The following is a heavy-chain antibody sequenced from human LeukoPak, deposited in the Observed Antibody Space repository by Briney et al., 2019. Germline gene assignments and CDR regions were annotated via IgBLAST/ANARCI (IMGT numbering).Heavy chain of an antibody. Sequence: PGGSLRLSCAASGFTFSSYSMNWVRQAPGKGLEWVSSISSSSSYIYYADSVKGRFTISRDNAKNSLYLQMNSLRAEDTAVYYCARASVAAAGTRVFDYWGQGTLVTVSS. CDR2: ISSSSSYI. J-gene: IGHJ4*02. CDR3: ARASVAAAGTRVFDY. CDR1: GFTFSSYS. D-gene: IGHD6-13*01. V-gene: IGHV3-21*01.